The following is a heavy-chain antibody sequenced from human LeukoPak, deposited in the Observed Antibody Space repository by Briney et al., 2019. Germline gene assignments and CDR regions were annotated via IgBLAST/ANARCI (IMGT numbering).Heavy chain of an antibody. CDR3: ARDLAAAGTMGWFDP. Sequence: SQTLSLTCTVSGGSISSGDYYWRWIRQPPGKGLEWIGYIYYSGSTYYNPSLKSRVTISVDTSKNQFSLKLSSVTAADTAVYYCARDLAAAGTMGWFDPWGQGTLVTVSS. J-gene: IGHJ5*02. CDR2: IYYSGST. V-gene: IGHV4-30-4*01. D-gene: IGHD6-13*01. CDR1: GGSISSGDYY.